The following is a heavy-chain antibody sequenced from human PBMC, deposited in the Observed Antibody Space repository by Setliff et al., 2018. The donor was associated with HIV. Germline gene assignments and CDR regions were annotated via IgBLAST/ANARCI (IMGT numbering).Heavy chain of an antibody. V-gene: IGHV1-18*01. CDR3: AREHCSGGSCNGFDI. D-gene: IGHD2-15*01. J-gene: IGHJ3*02. Sequence: ASVKVSCKASGYPFSGYGISWVRQAPGQGLEWMGWISAYSGDTNYAQKFQGRLTMTTDTSTSTAYMELRSLRSDDTAMYYCAREHCSGGSCNGFDIWGQGTMVTVSS. CDR2: ISAYSGDT. CDR1: GYPFSGYG.